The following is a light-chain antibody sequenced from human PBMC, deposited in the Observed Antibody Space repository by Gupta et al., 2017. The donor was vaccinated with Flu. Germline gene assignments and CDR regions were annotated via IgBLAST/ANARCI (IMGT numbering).Light chain of an antibody. Sequence: GALAFSPRERAPPSCRASQRFSCHFVGWYQQKPGHAPLLLNYGSSRRATGIPDRFSGSGSGTDFSLTISRLEPEDFAVYYCQQDGSFPWTFGQGTKVEIK. J-gene: IGKJ1*01. CDR1: QRFSCHF. CDR2: GSS. V-gene: IGKV3-20*01. CDR3: QQDGSFPWT.